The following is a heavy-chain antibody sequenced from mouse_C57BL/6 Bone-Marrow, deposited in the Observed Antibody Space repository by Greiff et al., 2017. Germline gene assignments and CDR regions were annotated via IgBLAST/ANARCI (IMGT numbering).Heavy chain of an antibody. J-gene: IGHJ4*01. Sequence: VQLQQPGAELVMPGASVKLSCKASGYTFTSYWMHWVKQRPGQGLEWIGEIDPSDSYTNYNQKFKGKYTLTVDKSSSTAYMQLSSLTSEDSAVYYCATTVGAMDYWGQGTSVTVSS. V-gene: IGHV1-69*01. CDR3: ATTVGAMDY. CDR1: GYTFTSYW. D-gene: IGHD1-1*01. CDR2: IDPSDSYT.